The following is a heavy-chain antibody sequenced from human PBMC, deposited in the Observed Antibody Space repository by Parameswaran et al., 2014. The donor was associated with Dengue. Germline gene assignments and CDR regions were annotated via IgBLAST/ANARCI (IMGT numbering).Heavy chain of an antibody. CDR2: ISSSGSTI. D-gene: IGHD3-3*01. J-gene: IGHJ5*02. Sequence: RWIRQPPGKGLEWVSYISSSGSTIYYADSVKGRFTISRDNAKNSLYLQMNSLRAEDTAVYYCARDGGIGGQDDFWSATGWFDPWGQGTLVTVSS. CDR3: ARDGGIGGQDDFWSATGWFDP. V-gene: IGHV3-11*04.